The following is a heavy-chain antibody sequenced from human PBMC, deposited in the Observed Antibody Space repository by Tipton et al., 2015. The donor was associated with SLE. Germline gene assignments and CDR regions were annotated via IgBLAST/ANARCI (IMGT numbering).Heavy chain of an antibody. V-gene: IGHV4-39*01. CDR1: SSYW. CDR3: ARHSTIRAYNYGRSPSYFDS. Sequence: SSYWMYWVRQVPGKGLEWIGSFYYSGNTYYSPSLKSRVTISVDTSKNQSSLILTSVTAADAAFYYCARHSTIRAYNYGRSPSYFDSWSQGTLVTVSS. J-gene: IGHJ4*02. D-gene: IGHD5-18*01. CDR2: FYYSGNT.